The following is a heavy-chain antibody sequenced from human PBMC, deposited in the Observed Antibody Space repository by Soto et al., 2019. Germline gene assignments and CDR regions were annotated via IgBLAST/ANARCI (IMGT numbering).Heavy chain of an antibody. J-gene: IGHJ5*02. V-gene: IGHV3-74*03. D-gene: IGHD4-17*01. Sequence: GGSLRLSCGASGFDFSNYWMHWVHQAPGKGLVWVSRINGDGSDTKYADSVKGRFTISRDNARNTVYLQMNSLRADDTAVYYCARDQTTGDWFDAWGQGALVTVSS. CDR2: INGDGSDT. CDR1: GFDFSNYW. CDR3: ARDQTTGDWFDA.